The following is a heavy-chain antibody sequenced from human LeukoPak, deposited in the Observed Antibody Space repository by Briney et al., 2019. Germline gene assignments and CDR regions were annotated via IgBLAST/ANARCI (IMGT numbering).Heavy chain of an antibody. CDR1: GFTFGSYG. V-gene: IGHV3-30*02. J-gene: IGHJ4*02. CDR2: VRYDGNNP. Sequence: GGSLRLSCAASGFTFGSYGMHWVRRAPGKGLDWVAFVRYDGNNPYYSASVKGRFTISRDNSKNTVLLQMNNLRLEDAAVYYCARGSRYGDYPYYCDFWGQGTLVTVSS. CDR3: ARGSRYGDYPYYCDF. D-gene: IGHD4-17*01.